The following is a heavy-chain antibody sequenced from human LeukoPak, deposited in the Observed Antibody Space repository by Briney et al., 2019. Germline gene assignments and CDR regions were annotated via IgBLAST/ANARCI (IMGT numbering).Heavy chain of an antibody. V-gene: IGHV1-69*05. CDR2: IIPIFGTA. CDR1: GGTFSSYA. D-gene: IGHD1-26*01. Sequence: AASVKVSCKASGGTFSSYAISWVRQAPGQGLEWMGGIIPIFGTANYAQKFQGRVTITTDESTSTAYMELSSLRSEDTAVYYCARGVWLNPLGRPSYYFDYWGQGTLVTVSS. CDR3: ARGVWLNPLGRPSYYFDY. J-gene: IGHJ4*02.